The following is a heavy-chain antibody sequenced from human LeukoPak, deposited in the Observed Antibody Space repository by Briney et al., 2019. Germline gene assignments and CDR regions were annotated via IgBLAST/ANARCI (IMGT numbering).Heavy chain of an antibody. CDR2: ISSSSSYI. CDR1: GFTFSSYS. V-gene: IGHV3-21*01. J-gene: IGHJ3*02. D-gene: IGHD3-10*01. CDR3: ARARDYYGSGSYWSFAFDI. Sequence: GGSLRLSCAASGFTFSSYSMNWVRQAPGKGLEWVSSISSSSSYIYYAGSVKGRFTISRDNAKNSLYLQMNSLRAEDTAVYYCARARDYYGSGSYWSFAFDIWGQGTMVTVSS.